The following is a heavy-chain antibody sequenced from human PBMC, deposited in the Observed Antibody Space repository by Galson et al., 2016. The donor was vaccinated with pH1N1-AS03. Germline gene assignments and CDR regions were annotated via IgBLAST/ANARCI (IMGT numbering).Heavy chain of an antibody. Sequence: PALVKPTQTLTLTCTFSGFSLTTDKMSVTWIRQPPGKALEWLARIDWDDDEYYSRSLRTRLTISKDTTKNQVILTMTNMDPADTGTYFCARSPRDYFYSLGIDVWGQGTTVTVS. CDR1: GFSLTTDKMS. CDR3: ARSPRDYFYSLGIDV. J-gene: IGHJ6*02. V-gene: IGHV2-70*11. CDR2: IDWDDDE.